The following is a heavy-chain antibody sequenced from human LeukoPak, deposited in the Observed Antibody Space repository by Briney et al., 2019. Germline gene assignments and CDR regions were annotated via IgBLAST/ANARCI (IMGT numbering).Heavy chain of an antibody. CDR3: AKHGSGWRFDY. CDR1: GGSITSYH. J-gene: IGHJ4*02. V-gene: IGHV4-59*08. Sequence: SETLSLTCTVSGGSITSYHYSWIRQPPGKGLEWIAYIYYSGDTNYTPSLKSRVTMSVDTSKNQFSLRLSSVTAADTAVYYCAKHGSGWRFDYWGQGTLVTVSS. D-gene: IGHD6-19*01. CDR2: IYYSGDT.